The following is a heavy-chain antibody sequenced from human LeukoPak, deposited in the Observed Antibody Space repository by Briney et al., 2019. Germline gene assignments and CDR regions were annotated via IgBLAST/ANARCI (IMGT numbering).Heavy chain of an antibody. CDR1: GFTFSSYW. J-gene: IGHJ4*02. D-gene: IGHD3-22*01. CDR3: ARANHPTYYDSSGYYQDY. Sequence: GGSLRLSCAASGFTFSSYWMHWVRQAPGKGLVWVSRISSDGSSSSYADSVKGRFTISRDNAKNTLYLQMNSLRAEDTGVYYCARANHPTYYDSSGYYQDYWGQGTLVTVSS. CDR2: ISSDGSSS. V-gene: IGHV3-74*01.